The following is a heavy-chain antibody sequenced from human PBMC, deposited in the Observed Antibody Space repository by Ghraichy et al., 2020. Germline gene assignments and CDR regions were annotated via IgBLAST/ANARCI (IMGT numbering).Heavy chain of an antibody. J-gene: IGHJ4*02. D-gene: IGHD6-19*01. CDR2: IYGDGST. CDR1: GFTVSSNY. CDR3: VRGLTVTGIFDS. V-gene: IGHV3-53*01. Sequence: GGSLRLSCAASGFTVSSNYMSWVRQAPGKGLEWVSAIYGDGSTKYADSVKGRFTISRDNSKNTQYLQMNGLRAEDTAVYYCVRGLTVTGIFDSWGQGTLVTVSS.